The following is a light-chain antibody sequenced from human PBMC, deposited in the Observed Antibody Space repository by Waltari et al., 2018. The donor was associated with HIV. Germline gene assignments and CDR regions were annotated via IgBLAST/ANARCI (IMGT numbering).Light chain of an antibody. CDR1: SSDVGGY. V-gene: IGLV2-14*01. CDR3: SSYTSSSTLVV. J-gene: IGLJ2*01. CDR2: DVS. Sequence: QSALTQPASVSGSPGQSITISCTGTSSDVGGYVSWYQQHPGKAPKLMIYDVSNRPAGVSNRFSGSKSGNTASLTISVLQAEDEADYYCSSYTSSSTLVVFGGGTKLTVL.